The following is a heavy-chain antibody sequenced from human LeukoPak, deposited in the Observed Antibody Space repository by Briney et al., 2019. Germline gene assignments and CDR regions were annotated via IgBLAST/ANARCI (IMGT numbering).Heavy chain of an antibody. J-gene: IGHJ4*02. CDR3: ARTASGSCYFY. CDR1: GFTFSSYS. V-gene: IGHV3-48*04. D-gene: IGHD2-15*01. CDR2: ISSSSSTI. Sequence: PGGSLRLSCAASGFTFSSYSMNWVRQAPGKGLEWVSYISSSSSTIYYADSVKGRFTISRDNAKNSLYLQMNSLRAEDTAVYYCARTASGSCYFYWGQGTLVTVSS.